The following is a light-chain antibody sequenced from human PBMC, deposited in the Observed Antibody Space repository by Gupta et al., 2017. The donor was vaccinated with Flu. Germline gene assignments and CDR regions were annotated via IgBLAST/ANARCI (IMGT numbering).Light chain of an antibody. V-gene: IGKV1-39*01. J-gene: IGKJ2*03. CDR2: AAS. CDR1: QGSGSY. CDR3: QQSYSPPRS. Sequence: DTQMTQFPSALSAFVGDRVTITCRASQGSGSYLNWYQQKQGKARNPLIYAASSLQGGVPSRFSGTGSGTDFTLTISSQQPEDFATYYCQQSYSPPRSFGQGTKLEIE.